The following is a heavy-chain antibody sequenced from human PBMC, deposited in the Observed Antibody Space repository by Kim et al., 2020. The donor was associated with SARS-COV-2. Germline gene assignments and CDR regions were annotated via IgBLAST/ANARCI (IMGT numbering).Heavy chain of an antibody. J-gene: IGHJ4*02. CDR2: M. CDR3: ARLSRGGASDY. V-gene: IGHV3-21*01. Sequence: MNNADSGKGRFTISRDNAKNSLYLQMNSLRGEDTAVYYCARLSRGGASDYWGQGTLVTVSS. D-gene: IGHD3-16*01.